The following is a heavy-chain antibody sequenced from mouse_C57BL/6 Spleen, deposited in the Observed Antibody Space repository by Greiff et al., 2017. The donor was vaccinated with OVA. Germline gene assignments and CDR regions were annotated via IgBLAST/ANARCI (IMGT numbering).Heavy chain of an antibody. Sequence: EVQLVESGPVLVKPGASVKMSCKASGYTFTDYYMNWVKQSHGKSLEWIGVINPYNGGTSYNQKFKGKATLTVDKSSSTAYMELNSLTSEDSAVYYCAYSSGYHFDYWGQGTTLTVSS. CDR2: INPYNGGT. CDR3: AYSSGYHFDY. D-gene: IGHD3-2*02. CDR1: GYTFTDYY. V-gene: IGHV1-19*01. J-gene: IGHJ2*01.